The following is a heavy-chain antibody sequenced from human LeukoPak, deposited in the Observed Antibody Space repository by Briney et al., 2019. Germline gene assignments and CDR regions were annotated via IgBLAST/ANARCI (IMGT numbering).Heavy chain of an antibody. V-gene: IGHV1-69*05. D-gene: IGHD6-19*01. CDR3: ARQYGSYNWFDP. J-gene: IGHJ5*02. CDR1: GGTFSSYA. CDR2: IIPIFGTA. Sequence: ASVTVSFKASGGTFSSYAISWVRQAPGQGLEWMGGIIPIFGTANYAQKFQGRVTITTDESTSTAYMELSSLRSEDTAVYYCARQYGSYNWFDPWGQGTLVTVSS.